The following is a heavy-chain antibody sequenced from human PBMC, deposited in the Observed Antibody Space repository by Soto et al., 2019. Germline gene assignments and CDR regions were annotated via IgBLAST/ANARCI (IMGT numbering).Heavy chain of an antibody. CDR1: SGSISSSNW. D-gene: IGHD3-3*01. CDR3: ARVTYYDFWSGYHNYYYYLDV. Sequence: SETLSLTCAVSSGSISSSNWWSWVRQPPGKGLEWIGEIYHSGSTNYNPSLKSRVTISVDKSKNQFSLKLSSVTAADKAVYYCARVTYYDFWSGYHNYYYYLDVWGKGTTVTVSS. V-gene: IGHV4-4*02. J-gene: IGHJ6*03. CDR2: IYHSGST.